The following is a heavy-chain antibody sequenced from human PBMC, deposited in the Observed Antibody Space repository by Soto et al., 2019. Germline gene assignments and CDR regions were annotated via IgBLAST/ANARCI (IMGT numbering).Heavy chain of an antibody. CDR1: GGSNSSGGYS. CDR3: ATSSDGSGSYSFDYFGY. Sequence: SETLSLTCAVSGGSNSSGGYSWSWIRQPPGKGLEWIGYIYHSGSTYYNPSLKSRVTISVDRSKNQFSLKLSSVTAADTAVYYCATSSDGSGSYSFDYFGYWGQGTLVTFAS. CDR2: IYHSGST. J-gene: IGHJ4*02. V-gene: IGHV4-30-2*01. D-gene: IGHD3-10*01.